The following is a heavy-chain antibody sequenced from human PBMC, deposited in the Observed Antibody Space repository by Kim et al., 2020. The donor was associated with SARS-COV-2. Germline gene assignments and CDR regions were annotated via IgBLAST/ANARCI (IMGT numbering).Heavy chain of an antibody. D-gene: IGHD1-20*01. V-gene: IGHV4-34*01. CDR3: ARGEYKPGSLMHPTPRGKYFQH. Sequence: SETLSLTCAVYGGSFSGYYWSWIRQPPGKGLEWIGEINHSGSTNYNPSLKSRVTISVDTSKNQFSLKLSSVTAADTAVYYCARGEYKPGSLMHPTPRGKYFQHWGQGTLVTVSS. CDR2: INHSGST. J-gene: IGHJ1*01. CDR1: GGSFSGYY.